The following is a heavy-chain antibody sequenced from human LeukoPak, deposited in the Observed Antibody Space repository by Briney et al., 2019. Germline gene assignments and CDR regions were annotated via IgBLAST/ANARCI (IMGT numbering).Heavy chain of an antibody. CDR3: AGAPPLLYSRSSPRAFDI. D-gene: IGHD6-13*01. CDR2: IYYSGST. V-gene: IGHV4-59*01. Sequence: SETLSLTCTVSGGSISSCYWSWIRQPPGKGLGRIGYIYYSGSTNYNPSLRSRVTISVDTSKNQFSLKLNSVTDADTAVYYCAGAPPLLYSRSSPRAFDIWGQGTMVTVSS. CDR1: GGSISSCY. J-gene: IGHJ3*02.